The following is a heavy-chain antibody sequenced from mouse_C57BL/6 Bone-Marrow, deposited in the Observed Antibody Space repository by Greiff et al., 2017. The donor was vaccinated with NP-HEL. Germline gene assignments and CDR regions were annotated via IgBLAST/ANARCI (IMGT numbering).Heavy chain of an antibody. CDR3: AMEERGQRRGY. J-gene: IGHJ2*01. Sequence: QVQLQQSGAELARPGASVKLSCKASGYTFTSYGISWVKQRTGQGLEWIGEIYPRSGNTFYNEKFKGKATLTVDKSSSTAYMELRSLTSEDSAVYFCAMEERGQRRGYWGQGTTLTVSS. CDR1: GYTFTSYG. CDR2: IYPRSGNT. V-gene: IGHV1-81*01.